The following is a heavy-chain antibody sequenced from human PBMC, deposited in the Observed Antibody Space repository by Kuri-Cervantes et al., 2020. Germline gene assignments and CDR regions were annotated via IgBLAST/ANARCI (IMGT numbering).Heavy chain of an antibody. CDR2: IYHSGST. J-gene: IGHJ3*02. CDR3: ARDRWDYGVELGAFDI. CDR1: GGSFSGYY. V-gene: IGHV4-34*01. Sequence: SETLSLTCAVYGGSFSGYYWSWIRQPPGKGPEWFGEIYHSGSTNYNPSLKSRVTISVDTSKNQFSLKLSSVTAADTAVYYCARDRWDYGVELGAFDIWGQGTMVTVSS. D-gene: IGHD4-17*01.